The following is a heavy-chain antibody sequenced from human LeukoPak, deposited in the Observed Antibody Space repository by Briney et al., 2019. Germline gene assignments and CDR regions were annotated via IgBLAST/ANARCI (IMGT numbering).Heavy chain of an antibody. CDR2: IKNRADGGTT. V-gene: IGHV3-15*01. CDR1: GFTVSSNE. Sequence: GGSLRLSCAASGFTVSSNEMSWVRQSPGKGLEWVARIKNRADGGTTDYAAFVKGRFTISRDDYNSILYLQLNSARADDTAVYYCAKDPNYYDTNAFDTWGQGTMVTVSS. CDR3: AKDPNYYDTNAFDT. D-gene: IGHD3-22*01. J-gene: IGHJ3*02.